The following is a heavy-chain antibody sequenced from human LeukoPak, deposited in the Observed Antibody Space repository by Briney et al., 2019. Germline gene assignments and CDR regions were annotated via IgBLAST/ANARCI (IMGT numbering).Heavy chain of an antibody. CDR3: ASPPLAAVYSSSWYFFDY. CDR2: ISSSSSYI. Sequence: PGGSLRLSCAASGFTFSNAWMTWVRQAPGKGLEWVSSISSSSSYIYYADSVKGRFTISRDNAKNSLYLQMNSLRAEDTAVYYCASPPLAAVYSSSWYFFDYWGQGTLVTVSS. D-gene: IGHD6-13*01. CDR1: GFTFSNAW. V-gene: IGHV3-21*01. J-gene: IGHJ4*02.